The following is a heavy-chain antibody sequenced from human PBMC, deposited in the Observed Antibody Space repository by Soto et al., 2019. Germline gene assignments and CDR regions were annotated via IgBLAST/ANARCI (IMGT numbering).Heavy chain of an antibody. CDR3: ARQRTSVVPQAYFDV. CDR1: GGSISSSSYY. D-gene: IGHD2-21*01. CDR2: IYYSGST. Sequence: PSETLSLTCTVSGGSISSSSYYWGWIRQPPGKGLEWIGSIYYSGSTYNNPSLRSRVSMSIDTSKDQFSLKLKSVTAADTALYFCARQRTSVVPQAYFDVRGPGSLVTVSS. V-gene: IGHV4-39*01. J-gene: IGHJ4*02.